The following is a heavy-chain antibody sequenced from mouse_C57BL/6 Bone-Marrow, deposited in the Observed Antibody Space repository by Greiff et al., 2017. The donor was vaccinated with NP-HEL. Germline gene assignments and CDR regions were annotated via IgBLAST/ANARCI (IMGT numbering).Heavy chain of an antibody. J-gene: IGHJ1*03. Sequence: DVQLVESGGGLVKPGGSLKLSCAASGFTFSSYAMSWVRQTPEKRLEWVATISDGGSYTYYPDNVQGRFTISRDNAKNNLYLQMSHLKSEDTAMYYCARGRWLPNWYFDVWGTGTTVTVSS. CDR2: ISDGGSYT. V-gene: IGHV5-4*01. D-gene: IGHD2-3*01. CDR1: GFTFSSYA. CDR3: ARGRWLPNWYFDV.